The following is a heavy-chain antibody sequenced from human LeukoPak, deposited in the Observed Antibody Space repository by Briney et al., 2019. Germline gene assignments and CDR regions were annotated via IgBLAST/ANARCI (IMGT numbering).Heavy chain of an antibody. Sequence: PGGSLGLSCAASGLTFRSYWMHWVRQAPGKALEWVSRIYTDESTTTYADSAKGRFTISRDNAKDTLYLQMNSLRAHDTAVYYCARAYSSGWSWGQGTLVTVSS. D-gene: IGHD6-19*01. CDR1: GLTFRSYW. V-gene: IGHV3-74*01. J-gene: IGHJ5*02. CDR2: IYTDESTT. CDR3: ARAYSSGWS.